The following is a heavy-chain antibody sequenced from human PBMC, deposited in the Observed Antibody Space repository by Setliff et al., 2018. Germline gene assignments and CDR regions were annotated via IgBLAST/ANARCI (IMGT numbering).Heavy chain of an antibody. CDR2: ISAYNGNT. CDR3: ARVPLPLDIVVVVAATPLEYYYYMDV. Sequence: ASVKVSCKASGYTFTSYGISWVRQAPGQGLEWMGWISAYNGNTNYAQKLQGRVTMTTDTSTSTAYMGLRSLRSDDTAVYYCARVPLPLDIVVVVAATPLEYYYYMDVWGKGTTVTVSS. CDR1: GYTFTSYG. J-gene: IGHJ6*03. D-gene: IGHD2-15*01. V-gene: IGHV1-18*01.